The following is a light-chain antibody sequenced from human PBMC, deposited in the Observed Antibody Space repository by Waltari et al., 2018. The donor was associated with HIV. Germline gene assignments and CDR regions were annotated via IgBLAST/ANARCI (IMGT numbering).Light chain of an antibody. CDR1: SSNIGYNF. J-gene: IGLJ3*02. Sequence: SVLTQPPSVSAAPGQKVTISCPGSSSNIGYNFVAWYHILPGAAPKLLIYENNKRPSGIPDRFSGSKSGTSATLGITGLLTADEADYYCGTWDSSLSSAVFGGGTKVTVL. CDR2: ENN. CDR3: GTWDSSLSSAV. V-gene: IGLV1-51*02.